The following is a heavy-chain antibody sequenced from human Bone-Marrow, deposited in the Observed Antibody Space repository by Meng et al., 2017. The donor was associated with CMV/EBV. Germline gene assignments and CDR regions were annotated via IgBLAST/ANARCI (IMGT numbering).Heavy chain of an antibody. V-gene: IGHV4-39*01. CDR1: GVTISNRSYY. Sequence: VSGVTISNRSYYWRSIRQPPGKGLEWIASIYYSGSTYCNPSLKSRVTISVDTSKNQFSLKLSSVTAADTAVYCCARLRVTGYFDYWGQGTLVTVSS. D-gene: IGHD1-14*01. CDR2: IYYSGST. CDR3: ARLRVTGYFDY. J-gene: IGHJ4*02.